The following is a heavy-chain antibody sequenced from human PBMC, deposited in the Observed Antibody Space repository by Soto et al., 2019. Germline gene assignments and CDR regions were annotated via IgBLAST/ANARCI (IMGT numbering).Heavy chain of an antibody. V-gene: IGHV3-30-3*01. CDR1: GFTFSSYA. D-gene: IGHD3-22*01. J-gene: IGHJ4*02. Sequence: QVQLVESGGGVVQPGRSLRLSCAASGFTFSSYAMHWVRQAPGKGLEWVAVISYDGSNKYYADSVKGRFTISRDNSKNKLYLQMNSLRAEDTAVYYCARDGTLYDSSGYYFGYWGQGTLVTVSS. CDR3: ARDGTLYDSSGYYFGY. CDR2: ISYDGSNK.